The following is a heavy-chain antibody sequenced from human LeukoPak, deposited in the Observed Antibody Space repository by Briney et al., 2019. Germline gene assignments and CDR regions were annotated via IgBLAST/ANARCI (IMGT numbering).Heavy chain of an antibody. D-gene: IGHD1-1*01. CDR3: ARDSDTTGSHWFFDV. V-gene: IGHV3-30*12. Sequence: GGSLRLSCAASGFTFSYYGMGWVRQAPGKGLRWVAAIDPGGGDNYYADSVRGRFAISRDNSKNTLYLQIDSLKVVDTAMYFCARDSDTTGSHWFFDVWGRGTLVTVSS. CDR2: IDPGGGDN. J-gene: IGHJ2*01. CDR1: GFTFSYYG.